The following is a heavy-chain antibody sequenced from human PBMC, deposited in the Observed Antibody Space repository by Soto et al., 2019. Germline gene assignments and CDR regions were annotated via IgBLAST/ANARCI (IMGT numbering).Heavy chain of an antibody. D-gene: IGHD2-2*01. V-gene: IGHV1-69*13. J-gene: IGHJ6*02. Sequence: GASVKVSCKASGGTFSSYAISWVRQAPGQGLEWMGGIIPIFGTANYAQKFQGRVTITADESTSTAYMELSSLRSEDTAVYYCARSSTPESYYSYGMDVWGQGTTVTVSS. CDR1: GGTFSSYA. CDR2: IIPIFGTA. CDR3: ARSSTPESYYSYGMDV.